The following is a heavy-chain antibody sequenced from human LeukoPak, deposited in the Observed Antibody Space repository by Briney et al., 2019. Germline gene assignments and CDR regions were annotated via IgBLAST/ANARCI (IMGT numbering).Heavy chain of an antibody. J-gene: IGHJ4*02. CDR2: ITPSSGDT. CDR3: ARGLPGASPGFDY. CDR1: GYTFSGHN. D-gene: IGHD3-10*01. V-gene: IGHV1-2*02. Sequence: ASVTVSCRASGYTFSGHNIHWVRQAPGQGLQRMGWITPSSGDTSFALEFEGRVTLSSDSSTSTVYMFLTWLTSDDTAVYFCARGLPGASPGFDYWGQGTLLTVSS.